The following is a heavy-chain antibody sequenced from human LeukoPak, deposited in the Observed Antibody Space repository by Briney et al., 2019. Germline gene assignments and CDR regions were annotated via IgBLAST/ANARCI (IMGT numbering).Heavy chain of an antibody. D-gene: IGHD2-2*01. CDR2: IYYSGST. Sequence: SETLSLTCTVPGGSISSSSYSWGWIRQPPGKGLGWIGSIYYSGSTYYNPSLKSRVTISVDTSKNQFSLKLSSVTAADTAVYYCASVRSSTSCFDYWGQGTLVTVSS. CDR1: GGSISSSSYS. CDR3: ASVRSSTSCFDY. J-gene: IGHJ4*02. V-gene: IGHV4-39*07.